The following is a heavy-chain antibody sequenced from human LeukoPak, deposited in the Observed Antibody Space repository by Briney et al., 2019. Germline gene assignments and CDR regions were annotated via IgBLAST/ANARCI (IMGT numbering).Heavy chain of an antibody. Sequence: GGSLRLSCAASGFTFSSYAMSWVRQAPGKGLEWVSVISGSGTNTYYADSVKGRFTISRDNAKNSLYLQMNSLRAEDTAVYYCARVRSYDYVWGSYSVDYWGQGTLVTVSS. V-gene: IGHV3-23*01. J-gene: IGHJ4*02. CDR2: ISGSGTNT. D-gene: IGHD3-16*01. CDR3: ARVRSYDYVWGSYSVDY. CDR1: GFTFSSYA.